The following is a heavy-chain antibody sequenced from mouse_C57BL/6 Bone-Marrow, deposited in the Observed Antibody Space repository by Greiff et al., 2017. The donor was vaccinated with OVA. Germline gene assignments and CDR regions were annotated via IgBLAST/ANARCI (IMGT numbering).Heavy chain of an antibody. V-gene: IGHV7-3*01. CDR3: ARSLYGSSYYWYFDV. J-gene: IGHJ1*03. CDR2: IRNKANGYTT. D-gene: IGHD1-1*01. CDR1: GFTFTDYY. Sequence: EVQLVESGGGLVQPGGSLSLSCAASGFTFTDYYMSWVRQPPGKALEWLGFIRNKANGYTTEYSASVKGRFTISRDNSQSILYLQMNALRAEDSATYYCARSLYGSSYYWYFDVWGTGTTVTVSS.